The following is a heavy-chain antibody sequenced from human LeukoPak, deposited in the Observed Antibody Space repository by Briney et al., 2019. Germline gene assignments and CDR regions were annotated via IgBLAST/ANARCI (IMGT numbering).Heavy chain of an antibody. CDR2: IHSNGGT. CDR1: GGSIDGQY. Sequence: SETLSLTCTVSGGSIDGQYWSWIRQPPGKGLEWIGYIHSNGGTKYNPSLKSQFTMSVDTSKNQFSLKLDSVTAADTAVYYCVRHLGGNFGSGTHFVYWGQGTLVIVSS. V-gene: IGHV4-59*11. J-gene: IGHJ4*02. CDR3: VRHLGGNFGSGTHFVY. D-gene: IGHD3-10*01.